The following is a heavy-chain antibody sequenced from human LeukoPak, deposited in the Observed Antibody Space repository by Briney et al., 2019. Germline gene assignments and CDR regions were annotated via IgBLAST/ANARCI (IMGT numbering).Heavy chain of an antibody. CDR3: ARAKYSSSSHPRAFDI. CDR1: GFTFSSYS. D-gene: IGHD6-6*01. Sequence: GGSLRLSCAASGFTFSSYSMNWVRQAPGKGLEWVSSISSSSSYIYYADSVKGRFTISRDNAKNSLYLQMNSLRAEDTAVYYCARAKYSSSSHPRAFDIWGQGTMVTVSS. J-gene: IGHJ3*02. V-gene: IGHV3-21*01. CDR2: ISSSSSYI.